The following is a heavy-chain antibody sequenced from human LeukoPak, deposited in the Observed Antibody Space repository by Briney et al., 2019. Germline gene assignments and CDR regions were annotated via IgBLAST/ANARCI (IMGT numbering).Heavy chain of an antibody. D-gene: IGHD4-17*01. J-gene: IGHJ4*02. V-gene: IGHV3-33*01. Sequence: PGGSLRLSCAASGFTFSSYGMHWVRQAPGKGLEWVAVIWYDGSNKYYADSVEGRFTISRDNSKNTLYLQMNSLRAEDTAVYYCASEGDYIPFDYWGQETLVTVSS. CDR2: IWYDGSNK. CDR3: ASEGDYIPFDY. CDR1: GFTFSSYG.